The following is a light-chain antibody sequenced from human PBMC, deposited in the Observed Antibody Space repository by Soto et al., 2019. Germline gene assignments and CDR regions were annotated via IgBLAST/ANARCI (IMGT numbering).Light chain of an antibody. CDR3: QHYDNLPIFT. V-gene: IGKV1-33*01. Sequence: DIQMTQSPSSLSASVGDRVTITCQASQGISNHLNWYQQKPGKAPKLLIYDASNLKTGVPSRFSGSGSGTDFTFTISSLQPEDIATYYCQHYDNLPIFTFGPGTKVDIK. CDR2: DAS. J-gene: IGKJ3*01. CDR1: QGISNH.